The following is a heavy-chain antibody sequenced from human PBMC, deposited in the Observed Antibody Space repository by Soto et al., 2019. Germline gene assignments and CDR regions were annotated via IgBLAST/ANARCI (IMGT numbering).Heavy chain of an antibody. Sequence: SETLSLTCTVSGGSISSYYWSWIRQPPGKGLEWIGYIYYSGSTNYNPSLKSRVTISVDTSKNQFSLKLSSVTAADTAVHYCARVSDDSSGYYYYYYGMDVWGRGTTVTVSS. V-gene: IGHV4-59*01. CDR1: GGSISSYY. D-gene: IGHD3-22*01. CDR2: IYYSGST. CDR3: ARVSDDSSGYYYYYYGMDV. J-gene: IGHJ6*02.